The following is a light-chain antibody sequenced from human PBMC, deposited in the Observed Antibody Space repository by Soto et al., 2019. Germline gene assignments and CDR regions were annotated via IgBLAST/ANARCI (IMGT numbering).Light chain of an antibody. J-gene: IGKJ4*01. V-gene: IGKV1-39*01. CDR1: QNINNY. CDR2: TAS. Sequence: DIQMPQSPSSLSASVGDRVTITCRASQNINNYLNWYQQKSGEAPKLLIYTASSLQSGVPARVSGSGSGTEFILTISSLQPDDCATYYCQQSYSVPLTFGGGTKVDIK. CDR3: QQSYSVPLT.